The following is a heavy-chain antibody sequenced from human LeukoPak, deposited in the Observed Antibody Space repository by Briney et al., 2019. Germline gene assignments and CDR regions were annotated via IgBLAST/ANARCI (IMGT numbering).Heavy chain of an antibody. V-gene: IGHV1-2*02. D-gene: IGHD3-9*01. J-gene: IGHJ5*02. CDR1: GYTFTGYY. CDR3: ARTYYDILTGYYNVIVAGASFDP. Sequence: ASVKVSCKASGYTFTGYYMHWVRQAPGQGLEWMGWINPNSGGTNYAQKFQGRVTMTRDTSISTAYMELSRLRSDDTAVYYCARTYYDILTGYYNVIVAGASFDPWGQGTLVTVSS. CDR2: INPNSGGT.